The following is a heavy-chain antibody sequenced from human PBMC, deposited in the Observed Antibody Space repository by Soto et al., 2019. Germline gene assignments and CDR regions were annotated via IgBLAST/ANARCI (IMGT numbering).Heavy chain of an antibody. J-gene: IGHJ6*02. V-gene: IGHV1-2*02. D-gene: IGHD5-18*01. CDR1: GYILTGYS. CDR3: ARGYGSSPNMELRFGMDV. CDR2: IDPNSGAT. Sequence: QVYLVQSGAEVRRPGASVKVSCTAFGYILTGYSLHWVRQAPGRGLEWMGWIDPNSGATNSAERFHGRASMTRDTSISAAYLELSSLRSDDTAVYYCARGYGSSPNMELRFGMDVWGQGTTISVSS.